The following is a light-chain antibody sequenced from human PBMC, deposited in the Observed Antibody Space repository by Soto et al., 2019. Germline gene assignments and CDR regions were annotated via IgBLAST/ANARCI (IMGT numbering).Light chain of an antibody. CDR2: EAS. V-gene: IGKV3-11*01. Sequence: EIVLTQSPATLSLSPGERATPLCRASQSVSSYLAWYQQKPGQAPRLLIYEASNRATGIPARFSGSGSGTDFTLTISSLEPEDFAVYYCQQRSNWPPPFGQGTRVDIK. CDR1: QSVSSY. CDR3: QQRSNWPPP. J-gene: IGKJ5*01.